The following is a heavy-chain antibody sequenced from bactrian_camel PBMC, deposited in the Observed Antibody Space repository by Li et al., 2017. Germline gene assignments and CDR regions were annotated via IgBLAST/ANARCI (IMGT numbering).Heavy chain of an antibody. D-gene: IGHD6*01. CDR1: TGTFRSAC. CDR2: IDSDGET. J-gene: IGHJ4*01. Sequence: QLVESGGGSVQDGGSLRHSCAARTGTFRSACMGWIRQVSGKEREGVASIDSDGETTYADSVKGRFIISRDNAKNTFYLQMNNLKPEDTGMYYCVADRGPVGHPYGGSCVPDERFYYWGQGTQVTVS. CDR3: VADRGPVGHPYGGSCVPDERFYY. V-gene: IGHV3S9*01.